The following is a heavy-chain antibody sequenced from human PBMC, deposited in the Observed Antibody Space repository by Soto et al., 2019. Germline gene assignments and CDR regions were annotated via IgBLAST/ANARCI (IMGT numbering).Heavy chain of an antibody. D-gene: IGHD3-3*01. CDR1: GGSISSYY. CDR2: IYYSGST. Sequence: SETLSLTCTVSGGSISSYYWSWIRQPPGKGLEWIGYIYYSGSTNYNPSLKSRVTISVDTSKNQFSLKLSSVTAADTAVYYCARDLGDFWSGYYTNWFDPWGQGTLVTVSS. CDR3: ARDLGDFWSGYYTNWFDP. J-gene: IGHJ5*02. V-gene: IGHV4-59*01.